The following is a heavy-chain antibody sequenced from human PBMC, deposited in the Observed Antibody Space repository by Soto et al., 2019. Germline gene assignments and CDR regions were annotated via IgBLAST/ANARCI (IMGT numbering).Heavy chain of an antibody. D-gene: IGHD6-13*01. J-gene: IGHJ4*02. CDR3: PKDCSPSIAAAGYFDY. CDR1: GFTFSSYA. V-gene: IGHV3-23*01. Sequence: VGSLRLSCAASGFTFSSYAMSWVRQAPGKGLEWVSAISGSGGSTYYADSVRGRFTISRDNSKNTLYLQMNSLRAEDTAVYYCPKDCSPSIAAAGYFDYWGQGTLVTVSS. CDR2: ISGSGGST.